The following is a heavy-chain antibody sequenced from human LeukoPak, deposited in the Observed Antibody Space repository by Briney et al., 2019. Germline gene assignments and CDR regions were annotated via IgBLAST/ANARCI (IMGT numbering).Heavy chain of an antibody. CDR1: GGSISSSGYY. CDR3: ASGGQWLVH. Sequence: PSETLSLTCTVSGGSISSSGYYWGWIRPPPGKGLEWIGSISYSGISYYNPSLKSRVTISVDTSKNQFSLKLTSVTAADTAVYYCASGGQWLVHWGQGTLVTVSS. V-gene: IGHV4-39*01. D-gene: IGHD6-19*01. CDR2: ISYSGIS. J-gene: IGHJ4*02.